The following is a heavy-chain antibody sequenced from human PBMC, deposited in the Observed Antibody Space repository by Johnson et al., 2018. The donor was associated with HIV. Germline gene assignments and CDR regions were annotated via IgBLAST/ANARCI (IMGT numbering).Heavy chain of an antibody. J-gene: IGHJ3*02. CDR2: IGTAGDT. V-gene: IGHV3-13*01. D-gene: IGHD3-22*01. Sequence: EQLVESGGGLVQPGGSLRLSCAASGFTFNSYDMHWVRQPTGKGLEWVSGIGTAGDTNYSGSVKGRFTISRENAKNSLYRQMNSLGAGDTAVYYCTRSKPRYYDVGPRGAFDIWGQGTVVAVSS. CDR3: TRSKPRYYDVGPRGAFDI. CDR1: GFTFNSYD.